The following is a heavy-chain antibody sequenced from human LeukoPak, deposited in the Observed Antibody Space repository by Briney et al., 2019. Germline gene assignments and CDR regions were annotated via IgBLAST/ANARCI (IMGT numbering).Heavy chain of an antibody. Sequence: ASVKVSCKASGYTFTGYYMHWVRQAPGQGLEWMGWINPNSGGTNYAQKFQGRVTMTRDTSISTAYMELSRLRSDDTAVYYCARGVDDSSGYYLPPDDAFDIWGQGTMVTVSS. J-gene: IGHJ3*02. CDR2: INPNSGGT. D-gene: IGHD3-22*01. CDR3: ARGVDDSSGYYLPPDDAFDI. CDR1: GYTFTGYY. V-gene: IGHV1-2*02.